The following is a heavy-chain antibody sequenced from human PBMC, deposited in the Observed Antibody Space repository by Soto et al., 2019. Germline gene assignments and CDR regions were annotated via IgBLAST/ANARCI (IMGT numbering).Heavy chain of an antibody. CDR2: ISSSTNTI. D-gene: IGHD2-15*01. J-gene: IGHJ3*02. V-gene: IGHV3-48*02. CDR1: GFTFSSYS. CDR3: ARGYCRGGSCYSGDAFGI. Sequence: EVQLVESGGGLVQPGGSLRLSCAASGFTFSSYSMNWVRQAPGKGLEWLSYISSSTNTIYYADSVRGRFTISRDNAKNSLYLQMNSLRDEDTAVYYCARGYCRGGSCYSGDAFGIWGQGTMVTVSS.